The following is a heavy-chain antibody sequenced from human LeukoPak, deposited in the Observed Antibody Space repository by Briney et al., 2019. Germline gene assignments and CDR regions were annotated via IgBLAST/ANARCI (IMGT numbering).Heavy chain of an antibody. J-gene: IGHJ4*02. CDR2: IKQDGSEK. CDR3: ARALVVPAVTFDY. D-gene: IGHD2-2*01. V-gene: IGHV3-7*03. CDR1: GFTFSSYW. Sequence: GGSLRLSCAASGFTFSSYWMSWVRQAPGKGLEWVANIKQDGSEKYYVDSVKGRFTISRDNAKNSLYLQINSLRAEDTAVYYCARALVVPAVTFDYWGQGTLVTVSS.